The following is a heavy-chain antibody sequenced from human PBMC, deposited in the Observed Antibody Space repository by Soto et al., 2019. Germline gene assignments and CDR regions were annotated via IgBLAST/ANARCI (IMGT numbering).Heavy chain of an antibody. V-gene: IGHV5-51*01. J-gene: IGHJ5*02. Sequence: PGESLKISCRTSGYRFTSYWIAWVRQMPGKGLEWMGIIFPSDSDTRYSPSFQGQVTISADRSTSTVFLQWASLKASDTAVYFWARKDKSGYFNWFDPWGQGTLVTVSS. CDR2: IFPSDSDT. D-gene: IGHD3-22*01. CDR1: GYRFTSYW. CDR3: ARKDKSGYFNWFDP.